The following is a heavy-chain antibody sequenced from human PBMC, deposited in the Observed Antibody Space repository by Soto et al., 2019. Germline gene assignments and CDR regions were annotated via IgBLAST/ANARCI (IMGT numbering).Heavy chain of an antibody. V-gene: IGHV1-69*12. D-gene: IGHD3-22*01. CDR1: GGTFSSYA. CDR2: IIPIFGTA. CDR3: ARSCDSSGYYEGYWYFDL. Sequence: QVQLVQSGAEVKKPGSSVKVSCKASGGTFSSYAISWVRQAPGQGLEWMGGIIPIFGTANYAQKFQGRVTITADESTSTAYMELSSLRSEDTAVYYCARSCDSSGYYEGYWYFDLWGRGTLVTVSS. J-gene: IGHJ2*01.